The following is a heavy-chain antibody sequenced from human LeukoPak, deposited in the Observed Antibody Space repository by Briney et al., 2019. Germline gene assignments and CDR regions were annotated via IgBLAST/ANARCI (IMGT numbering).Heavy chain of an antibody. D-gene: IGHD3-10*01. CDR3: ARGVWFGSALDI. CDR1: GGSISGSSYY. CDR2: MYTSGST. J-gene: IGHJ3*02. Sequence: PSETLSLTCTVSGGSISGSSYYWNWIRQPAGKGLEWIGRMYTSGSTNYNPSLKSRVTISVDTSKNQFSLKLSFVTAADTAVYYCARGVWFGSALDIWGQGTMVTVSS. V-gene: IGHV4-61*02.